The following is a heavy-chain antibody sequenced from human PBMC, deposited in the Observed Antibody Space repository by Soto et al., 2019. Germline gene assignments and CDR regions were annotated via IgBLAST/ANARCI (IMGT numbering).Heavy chain of an antibody. J-gene: IGHJ3*02. CDR3: ARSSQGLLWFGELLNDAFDI. V-gene: IGHV4-30-4*01. D-gene: IGHD3-10*01. CDR1: GVSISSGDYY. Sequence: SETLSLTCTVSGVSISSGDYYWSWIRQPPGKGLEWIGYIYFSGSTYYNPSLKSRVTISVDTSKNQFSLKLSSVTAADTAVYYCARSSQGLLWFGELLNDAFDIWGQGTMVTVSS. CDR2: IYFSGST.